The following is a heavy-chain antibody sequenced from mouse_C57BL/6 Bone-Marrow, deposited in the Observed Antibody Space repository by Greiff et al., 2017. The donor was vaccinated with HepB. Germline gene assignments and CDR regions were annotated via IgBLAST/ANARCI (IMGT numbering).Heavy chain of an antibody. J-gene: IGHJ2*01. CDR2: ISSGSSTI. V-gene: IGHV5-17*01. CDR1: GFTFSDYG. D-gene: IGHD1-1*01. Sequence: EVKVVESGGGLVKPGGSLKLSCAASGFTFSDYGMHWVRQAPEKGLEWVAYISSGSSTIYYADTVKGRFTISRDNAKNTLFLQMTSLRSEDTAMYYCARGAVVVDYWGQGTTLTVSS. CDR3: ARGAVVVDY.